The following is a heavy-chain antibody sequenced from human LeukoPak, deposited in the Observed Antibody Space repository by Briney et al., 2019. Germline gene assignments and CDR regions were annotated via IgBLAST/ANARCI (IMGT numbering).Heavy chain of an antibody. V-gene: IGHV3-30*03. J-gene: IGHJ3*02. Sequence: PGGSLRLSCAASGFTFSSYGMHWVRQAPGKGLEWVAVISYDGSNKYYADSVKGRFTISRDNSKSTLYLQMNSPRAEATAVYYCARDRVGATIWIKGHDAFDIWGQGTMVTVSS. CDR2: ISYDGSNK. CDR3: ARDRVGATIWIKGHDAFDI. D-gene: IGHD1-26*01. CDR1: GFTFSSYG.